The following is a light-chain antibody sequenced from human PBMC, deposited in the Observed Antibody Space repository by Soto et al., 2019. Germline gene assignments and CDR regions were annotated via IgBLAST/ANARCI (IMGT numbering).Light chain of an antibody. V-gene: IGLV2-14*01. CDR2: EVS. CDR1: SSDVGGYKY. Sequence: QSVLTQPASVSGSPGQSITISCTGTSSDVGGYKYVSWYQQHPGKAPKLMIYEVSNRPSGVSDRFSSSKSDKTASLTISGLQAEDEADYYCSSYTTRNTLLFGTGTKVTVL. J-gene: IGLJ1*01. CDR3: SSYTTRNTLL.